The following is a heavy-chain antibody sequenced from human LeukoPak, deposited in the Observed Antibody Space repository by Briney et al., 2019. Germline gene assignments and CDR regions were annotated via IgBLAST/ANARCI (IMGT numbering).Heavy chain of an antibody. Sequence: PSQTLSLTCAVSGGSISSGGYSWSWIRQPPGKGLEWIGYIYHSGSTYYNPSLKSRVTISVERSKNQFSLKLSSVPAADTAVYYCARQDGFRAYDYWGQGTLVTVSS. V-gene: IGHV4-30-2*01. CDR1: GGSISSGGYS. D-gene: IGHD6-25*01. CDR2: IYHSGST. J-gene: IGHJ4*02. CDR3: ARQDGFRAYDY.